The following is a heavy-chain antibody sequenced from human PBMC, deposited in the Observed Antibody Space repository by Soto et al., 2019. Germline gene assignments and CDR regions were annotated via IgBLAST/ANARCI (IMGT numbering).Heavy chain of an antibody. J-gene: IGHJ5*02. D-gene: IGHD4-4*01. Sequence: KLSETLSLTCTVSGGSINSGGYYWSWIRQHPGKGLEWIGYIYYSGSTYYNPSLKSRVTISVDTSKNQFSLKLSSVTAADTAVYYCARAPSPYSGNWFDPWGQGTLVTVSS. CDR1: GGSINSGGYY. V-gene: IGHV4-31*03. CDR2: IYYSGST. CDR3: ARAPSPYSGNWFDP.